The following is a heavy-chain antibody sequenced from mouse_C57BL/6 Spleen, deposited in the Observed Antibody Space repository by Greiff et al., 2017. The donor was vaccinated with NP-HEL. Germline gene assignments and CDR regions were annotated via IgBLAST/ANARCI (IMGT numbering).Heavy chain of an antibody. J-gene: IGHJ4*01. D-gene: IGHD3-1*01. CDR3: ARGARYAMDY. V-gene: IGHV1-69*01. CDR2: IDPSDSYT. CDR1: GYTFTSYW. Sequence: QVQLQQPGAELVMPGASVKLSCKASGYTFTSYWMHWVKQRPGQGLEWIGEIDPSDSYTNYNQKFKGKSTLPVDKSSSTAYMQLSSLTSEDSAVYYCARGARYAMDYWGQGTSVTVSS.